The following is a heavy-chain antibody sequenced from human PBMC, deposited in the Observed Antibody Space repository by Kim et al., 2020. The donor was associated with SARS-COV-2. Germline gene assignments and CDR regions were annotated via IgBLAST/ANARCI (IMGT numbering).Heavy chain of an antibody. V-gene: IGHV7-4-1*02. CDR3: ARGDPRDY. Sequence: ASVNVSCKAYGYTFTNYAMNWVLQAPGQGLEWVGWINTKPGNPTYAQGFTGRFVFSLDTSVRTSYLQIISLKTEYTAVYYCARGDPRDYWGQGTLVTVSS. J-gene: IGHJ4*02. CDR1: GYTFTNYA. CDR2: INTKPGNP.